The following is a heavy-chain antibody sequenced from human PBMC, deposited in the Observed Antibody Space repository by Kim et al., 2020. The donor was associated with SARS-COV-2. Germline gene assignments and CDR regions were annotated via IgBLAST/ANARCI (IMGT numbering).Heavy chain of an antibody. Sequence: SETLSLTCTVSGGSISSSSYYWGWIRQPPGKGLGWIGSIYYSGSTYYNPSLKSRVTISVDTSKNQFSLKLSSVTAADTAVYYCARHSRIVVVPAAILAWGEGTLVTVSS. CDR3: ARHSRIVVVPAAILA. V-gene: IGHV4-39*01. D-gene: IGHD2-2*01. J-gene: IGHJ4*02. CDR2: IYYSGST. CDR1: GGSISSSSYY.